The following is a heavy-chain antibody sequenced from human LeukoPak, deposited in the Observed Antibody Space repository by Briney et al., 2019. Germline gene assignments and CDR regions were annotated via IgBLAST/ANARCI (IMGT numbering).Heavy chain of an antibody. CDR2: ISKSGSDT. CDR3: ARVGATGTADY. D-gene: IGHD1-1*01. Sequence: PGGSLRLSCAAFGLTFSDYYMSWIRQAPGKGLEWVSYISKSGSDTNFADSVKGRFTISRDNAKNSLYLQMNSLRGEDTAVYYCARVGATGTADYWGQGTLVTVS. V-gene: IGHV3-11*06. CDR1: GLTFSDYY. J-gene: IGHJ4*02.